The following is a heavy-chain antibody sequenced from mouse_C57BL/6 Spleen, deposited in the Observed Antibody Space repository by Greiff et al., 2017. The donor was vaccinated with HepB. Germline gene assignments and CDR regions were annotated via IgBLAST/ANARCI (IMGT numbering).Heavy chain of an antibody. V-gene: IGHV1-81*01. CDR3: ARLITTSYYYAMDY. J-gene: IGHJ4*01. CDR1: GYTFTSYG. D-gene: IGHD2-4*01. CDR2: IYPRSGNT. Sequence: VQLQQSGAELARPGASVKLSCKASGYTFTSYGISWVKQRTGQGLEWIGEIYPRSGNTYYNEKFKGKATLTADKSSSTAYMELRRLTSEDSAVYFCARLITTSYYYAMDYWGQGTSVTVSS.